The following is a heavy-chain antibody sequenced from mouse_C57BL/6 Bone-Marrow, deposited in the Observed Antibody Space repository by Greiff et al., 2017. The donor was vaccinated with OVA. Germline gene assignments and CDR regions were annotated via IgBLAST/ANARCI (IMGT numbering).Heavy chain of an antibody. Sequence: VQLQQPGAELVKPGASVKLSCKASGYTFTSYWMHWVKQRPGQGLEWIGMIHPNSGSTNYNEKFKSKATLTVDKSSSTAYMQLSSLTSEDSAVYYCARGEYYGSSYPLDYFDYWGQGTTLTVSS. CDR1: GYTFTSYW. CDR3: ARGEYYGSSYPLDYFDY. J-gene: IGHJ2*01. V-gene: IGHV1-64*01. CDR2: IHPNSGST. D-gene: IGHD1-1*01.